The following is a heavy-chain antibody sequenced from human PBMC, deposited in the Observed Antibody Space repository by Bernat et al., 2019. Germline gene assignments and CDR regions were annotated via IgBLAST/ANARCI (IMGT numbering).Heavy chain of an antibody. CDR2: IWHDGSNE. CDR1: KFTFSSYG. J-gene: IGHJ6*02. CDR3: SIFALYGATASDMDV. D-gene: IGHD4-17*01. Sequence: QVQLVESGGGVVQTERSQRLSCEASKFTFSSYGMHWVRQAPGKGLEWVAVIWHDGSNENYADSVKGRFTISRDNSKNTLYLHMNNLRAEDTAVYYCSIFALYGATASDMDVLGQGTTVTVSS. V-gene: IGHV3-33*01.